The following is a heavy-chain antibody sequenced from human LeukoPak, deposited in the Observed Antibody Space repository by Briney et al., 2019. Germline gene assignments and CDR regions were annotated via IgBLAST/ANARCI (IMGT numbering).Heavy chain of an antibody. CDR1: GYTFTGHY. D-gene: IGHD6-13*01. V-gene: IGHV1-2*06. CDR2: TNPNSGGT. CDR3: AREVGYSSSWYGRFDP. Sequence: GASVKVSCKASGYTFTGHYMHWVRQAPGQGLEWMGRTNPNSGGTNFAQKFQGRVTMTRDTSISTSYLELNSLRSDDTAVYYCAREVGYSSSWYGRFDPWGQGTLVTVSS. J-gene: IGHJ5*02.